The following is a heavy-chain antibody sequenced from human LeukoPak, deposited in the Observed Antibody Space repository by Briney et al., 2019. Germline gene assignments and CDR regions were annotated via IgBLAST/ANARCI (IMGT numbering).Heavy chain of an antibody. CDR3: ARKVPFPYYFDY. CDR2: ISGSGGST. J-gene: IGHJ4*02. D-gene: IGHD3-10*01. Sequence: TGGSLRLSCAASGFTFSSYAMSWVRQAPGKGLGWVSAISGSGGSTYYADSVKGRFAISRDNSKNTLYLQMNSLRAEDTAVYYCARKVPFPYYFDYWGQGTLVTVSS. CDR1: GFTFSSYA. V-gene: IGHV3-23*01.